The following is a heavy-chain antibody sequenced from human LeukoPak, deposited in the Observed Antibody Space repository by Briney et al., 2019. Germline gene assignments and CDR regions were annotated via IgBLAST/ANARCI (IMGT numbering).Heavy chain of an antibody. J-gene: IGHJ6*03. Sequence: PSETLSLTCAVYGGSFSGYYWSWIRQPPGKGLEWIGEINHSGSTNYNPSLKSRVTISVDTSKNQFSLKLSSVTAADTAVYYCARKVRYGYGYYYYYYMDVWGKGTTVTISS. CDR2: INHSGST. CDR3: ARKVRYGYGYYYYYYMDV. V-gene: IGHV4-34*01. CDR1: GGSFSGYY. D-gene: IGHD5-18*01.